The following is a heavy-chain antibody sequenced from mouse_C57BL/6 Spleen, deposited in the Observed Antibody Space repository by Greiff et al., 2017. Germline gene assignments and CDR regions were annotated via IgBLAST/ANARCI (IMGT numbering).Heavy chain of an antibody. D-gene: IGHD3-3*01. CDR2: IDPGSGNT. J-gene: IGHJ4*01. Sequence: VQLQQSGPELVKPGASVKISCKASGYSFTGYYIHWVKQRPGQGLEWIGWIDPGSGNTTYNEKFKGKATLTADTSSSTAYMQLSSRTSEDAAVYYCAWRAPTIAYWGQGTPVTVSS. V-gene: IGHV1-66*01. CDR1: GYSFTGYY. CDR3: AWRAPTIAY.